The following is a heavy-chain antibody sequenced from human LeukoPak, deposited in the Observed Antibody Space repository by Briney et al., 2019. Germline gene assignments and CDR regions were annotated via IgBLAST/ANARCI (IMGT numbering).Heavy chain of an antibody. V-gene: IGHV1-2*02. CDR1: GYTFTYYY. CDR3: ARDWNDVSDY. D-gene: IGHD1-1*01. Sequence: ASVKVSCKASGYTFTYYYTHWVRQAPGQGLEWMGWINPKSGGTNYALKFQGRVTLTWDTSLSTAYMELSSLRSDDTAVYYCARDWNDVSDYWGQGTLVTVSS. CDR2: INPKSGGT. J-gene: IGHJ4*02.